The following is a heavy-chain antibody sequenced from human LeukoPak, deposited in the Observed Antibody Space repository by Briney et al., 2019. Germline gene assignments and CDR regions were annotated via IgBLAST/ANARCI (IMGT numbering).Heavy chain of an antibody. V-gene: IGHV4-59*01. D-gene: IGHD3-10*01. Sequence: PSETLSLTCTVSGGSISSYYWSWIRQPPGKGLDCIGYIYYSGSTNYNPSLKSRVTISVDTSKNQFSLKLSSVTAVDTAVYYCAREASSGSYQYYFDYWGQGTLVTVSS. CDR2: IYYSGST. J-gene: IGHJ4*02. CDR1: GGSISSYY. CDR3: AREASSGSYQYYFDY.